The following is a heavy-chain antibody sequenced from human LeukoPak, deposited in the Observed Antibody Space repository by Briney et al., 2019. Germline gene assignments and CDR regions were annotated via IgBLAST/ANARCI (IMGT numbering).Heavy chain of an antibody. V-gene: IGHV4-59*01. CDR2: IYYSGST. D-gene: IGHD5-12*01. Sequence: NPSETLSLTCTVSGGSISSYYWSWIRQPPGKGLEWIGYIYYSGSTNYNPSLKSRVTISVDTSKNQFSLKLSSVTAADTAVYYCARVDSGYEHFGYWGQGTLVTVSS. CDR3: ARVDSGYEHFGY. J-gene: IGHJ4*02. CDR1: GGSISSYY.